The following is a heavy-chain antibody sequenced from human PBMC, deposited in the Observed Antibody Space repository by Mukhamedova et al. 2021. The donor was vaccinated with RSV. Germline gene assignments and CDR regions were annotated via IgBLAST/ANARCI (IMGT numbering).Heavy chain of an antibody. J-gene: IGHJ4*02. D-gene: IGHD6-13*01. CDR3: ARGMGSSWYNPNDF. V-gene: IGHV3-30*14. Sequence: TISRDNSKNTLYLQMNSLRAEDTAVYYCARGMGSSWYNPNDFWGQGTLVTVSS.